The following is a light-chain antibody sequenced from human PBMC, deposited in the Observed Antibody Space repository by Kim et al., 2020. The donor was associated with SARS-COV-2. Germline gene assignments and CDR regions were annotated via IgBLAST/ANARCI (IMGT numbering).Light chain of an antibody. CDR1: QDIRNH. Sequence: ASGGDRVTSTCRASQDIRNHLAWFQQRPGKAPKSLIYDASSLQSGVPSKFSGTGSGTNFILTISSLQPEDFATYYCQQYNTFPWTFGQGTKVDIK. J-gene: IGKJ1*01. CDR3: QQYNTFPWT. V-gene: IGKV1-16*02. CDR2: DAS.